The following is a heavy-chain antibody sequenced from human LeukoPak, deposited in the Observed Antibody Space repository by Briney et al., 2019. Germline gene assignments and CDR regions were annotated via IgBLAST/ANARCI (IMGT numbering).Heavy chain of an antibody. CDR3: AGRRVLDASFDY. J-gene: IGHJ4*02. CDR2: IYSGDNT. V-gene: IGHV3-66*02. D-gene: IGHD3-16*01. Sequence: GGSLRLSCAASGFTFSNDYMSWVRQAPGKGLEWVSVIYSGDNTYYVESVKGRFTISRDNSKNTLFLQMNRLRAEDTAVYYCAGRRVLDASFDYWGQGTLVTVSS. CDR1: GFTFSNDY.